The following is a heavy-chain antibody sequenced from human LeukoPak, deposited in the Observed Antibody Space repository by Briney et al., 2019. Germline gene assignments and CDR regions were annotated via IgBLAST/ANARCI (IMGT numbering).Heavy chain of an antibody. CDR3: ARQYCSGGSCYHIPLDY. Sequence: SVKVSCKASGGTFSSYTISWVRQAPGQGLEWMGRIIPILGIANYAQKFQGRVTITADKSMSTAYMELSSLRSEDTAVYYCARQYCSGGSCYHIPLDYWGQGTLVTVSS. CDR1: GGTFSSYT. V-gene: IGHV1-69*02. D-gene: IGHD2-15*01. J-gene: IGHJ4*02. CDR2: IIPILGIA.